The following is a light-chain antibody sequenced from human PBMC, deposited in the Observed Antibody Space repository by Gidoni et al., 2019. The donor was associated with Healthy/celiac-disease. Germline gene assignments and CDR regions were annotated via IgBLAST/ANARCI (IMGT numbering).Light chain of an antibody. CDR1: KLGDKY. CDR2: QDS. V-gene: IGLV3-1*01. Sequence: SYELTQPPSVSVPPGQTARITCAGDKLGDKYACWYQQKPGQSPVLVIYQDSKRPSGIPERFSGSNSGNTATLTISGTQAMDEADYYCQAWDSSTVVFGGGTKLTVL. CDR3: QAWDSSTVV. J-gene: IGLJ2*01.